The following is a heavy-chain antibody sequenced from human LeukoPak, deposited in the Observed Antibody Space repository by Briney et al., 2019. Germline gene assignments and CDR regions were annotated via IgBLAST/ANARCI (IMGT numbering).Heavy chain of an antibody. D-gene: IGHD2-2*02. Sequence: PSETLSLTCSVSGGSISSSGYYWGWIRQPPGKGLEWIGSIYSSGSTYYNPSLKSRVTISVDTSKNQFSLKLSSVTAADTAVYYCARDRGVVVVPAAIHPWGEGTLVTVSS. J-gene: IGHJ5*02. V-gene: IGHV4-39*07. CDR3: ARDRGVVVVPAAIHP. CDR2: IYSSGST. CDR1: GGSISSSGYY.